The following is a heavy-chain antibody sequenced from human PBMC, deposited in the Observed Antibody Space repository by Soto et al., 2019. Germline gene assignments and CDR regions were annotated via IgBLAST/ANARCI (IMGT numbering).Heavy chain of an antibody. CDR2: IYYSGST. D-gene: IGHD2-2*01. Sequence: QVQLQESGPGLVKPSETLSLTCTASGGSISSYYWSWIRQPPGKGLEWIGYIYYSGSTNYNPSLNSRVTISVDTSKNQFSLKLSSVTAADTAVYYCARVPLGPNGLHQLDAFDIWGQGTMVTVSS. CDR1: GGSISSYY. V-gene: IGHV4-59*01. CDR3: ARVPLGPNGLHQLDAFDI. J-gene: IGHJ3*02.